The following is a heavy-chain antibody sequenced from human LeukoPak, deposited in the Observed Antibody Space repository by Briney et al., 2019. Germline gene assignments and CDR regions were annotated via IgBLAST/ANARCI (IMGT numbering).Heavy chain of an antibody. D-gene: IGHD2-15*01. V-gene: IGHV3-23*01. Sequence: GGSLRLSCAASGFTFSSYAMSRVRQAPGKGLEWVSAISGSGGSTYYADSVKGRFTISRDNSKNTLYLQMNSLRAEDTAVYYYAKSDCSGGSCQYYFDYWGQGTLVTVSS. CDR2: ISGSGGST. J-gene: IGHJ4*02. CDR3: AKSDCSGGSCQYYFDY. CDR1: GFTFSSYA.